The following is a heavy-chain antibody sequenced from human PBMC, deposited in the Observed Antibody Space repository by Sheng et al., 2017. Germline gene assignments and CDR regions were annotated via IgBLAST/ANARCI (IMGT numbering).Heavy chain of an antibody. V-gene: IGHV1-2*02. CDR3: ARAAGGDTCSSTSCYAEAFDI. D-gene: IGHD2-2*01. J-gene: IGHJ3*02. CDR2: INPNSGGT. Sequence: QVQLVQSGAEVKKPGASVKVSCKASGYTFTGYYMHWVRQAPGQGLEWMGWINPNSGGTNYAQKFQGRVTMTRDTSISTAYMELSRLRSDDTAVYYCARAAGGDTCSSTSCYAEAFDIWGQGTMVTVSS. CDR1: GYTFTGYY.